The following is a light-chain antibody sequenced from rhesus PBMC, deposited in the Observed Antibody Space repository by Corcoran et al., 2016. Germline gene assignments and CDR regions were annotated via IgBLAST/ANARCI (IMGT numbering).Light chain of an antibody. CDR2: SAT. Sequence: DIQMTQSPSSLSASVGDTVTIACRTSQDISNYLNWFQQKPGKAPKLLISSATTLQSGVPSRFSGSGSGTDITLTISSRQPEDFATYYCQQYKSYPYSFGQGTKVEIK. CDR1: QDISNY. J-gene: IGKJ2*01. CDR3: QQYKSYPYS. V-gene: IGKV1-28*02.